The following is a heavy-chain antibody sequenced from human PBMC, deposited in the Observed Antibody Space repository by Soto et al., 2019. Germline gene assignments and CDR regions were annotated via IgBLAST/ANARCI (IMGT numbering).Heavy chain of an antibody. Sequence: QVQLRQSGPGLVKPSGTLSLTCAVSGGSISSTNWWSWVRQSPGKGLAWIGEMYHSGSTNYNPSLRGRVTISVDKPNNQFSLKIRSVTAADTAIYYCATLPPRIELTVLPIPTWGQGTLVTVSS. CDR1: GGSISSTNW. J-gene: IGHJ4*02. V-gene: IGHV4-4*02. CDR2: MYHSGST. CDR3: ATLPPRIELTVLPIPT. D-gene: IGHD2-2*02.